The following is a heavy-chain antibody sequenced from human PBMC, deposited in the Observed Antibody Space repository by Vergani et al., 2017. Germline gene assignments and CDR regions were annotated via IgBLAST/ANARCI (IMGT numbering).Heavy chain of an antibody. CDR3: ARVSSGGNNPPYYYYGMDV. Sequence: EVQLVESGGGLVQPGRSLRLSCAASGFTFDDYAMHWVRQAPGKGLEWVSGISWNSGSIGYADSVKGRFTISRDNAKNSLYLQMNSLRAEDTALYYCARVSSGGNNPPYYYYGMDVWGQGTTVTVSS. CDR1: GFTFDDYA. J-gene: IGHJ6*02. V-gene: IGHV3-9*01. D-gene: IGHD3-10*02. CDR2: ISWNSGSI.